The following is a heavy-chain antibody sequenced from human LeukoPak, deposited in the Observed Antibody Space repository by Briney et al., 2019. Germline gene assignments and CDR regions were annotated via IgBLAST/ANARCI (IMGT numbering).Heavy chain of an antibody. CDR3: ARGLPGGLDI. Sequence: GGSLRLSCAASGFTFSSYAMSWVRQAPGKGLEWVSAISGSGGSTYYADSVKGRFTISRENAKNSFYLQMNSLRAGDTAVYYCARGLPGGLDIWGQGTMVTVSP. D-gene: IGHD2-8*02. J-gene: IGHJ3*02. V-gene: IGHV3-23*01. CDR2: ISGSGGST. CDR1: GFTFSSYA.